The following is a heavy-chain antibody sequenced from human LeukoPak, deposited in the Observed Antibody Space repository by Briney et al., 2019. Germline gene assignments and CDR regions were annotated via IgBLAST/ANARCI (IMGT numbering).Heavy chain of an antibody. CDR1: GGSISSYY. Sequence: SETLSLTCTVSGGSISSYYWSWIRQPPGKGLEWIGYIYYSGSTNYNPSLKSRVTISVDTSKNQFSLKLSSVTAADTAVYYCARRKRRYSSSWYRTGQSWFDPWGQGTLVTVSS. CDR2: IYYSGST. CDR3: ARRKRRYSSSWYRTGQSWFDP. D-gene: IGHD6-13*01. J-gene: IGHJ5*02. V-gene: IGHV4-59*12.